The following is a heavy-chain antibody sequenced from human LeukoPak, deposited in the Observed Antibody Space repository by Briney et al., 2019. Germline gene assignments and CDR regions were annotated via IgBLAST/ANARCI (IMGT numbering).Heavy chain of an antibody. CDR1: GYTLTELS. D-gene: IGHD6-13*01. V-gene: IGHV1-24*01. J-gene: IGHJ6*02. CDR2: FDLEDGET. CDR3: ATIVGEKQQLVKALTGGMDV. Sequence: ASVKVSFKVSGYTLTELSMHWVRQAPGKGLEWMGGFDLEDGETIYAQKFQGRVTMTEDTSTDTAYMELSSLRSEDTAVYYCATIVGEKQQLVKALTGGMDVWGQGTTVTVSS.